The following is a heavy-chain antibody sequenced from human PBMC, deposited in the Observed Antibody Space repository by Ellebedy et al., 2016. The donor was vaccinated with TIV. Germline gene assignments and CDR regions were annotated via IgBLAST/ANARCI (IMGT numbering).Heavy chain of an antibody. CDR3: ARGKENYGYDMDV. CDR2: ISSSSSYI. CDR1: GLTFSSHS. D-gene: IGHD5-18*01. Sequence: GGSLRLXCAASGLTFSSHSLHWVRQAPGKGLEWVSSISSSSSYIYYTDSVKGRFTVSRANSKKSLFLQMNSLRAEDTAVYYCARGKENYGYDMDVWGKGTTITVSS. V-gene: IGHV3-21*01. J-gene: IGHJ6*03.